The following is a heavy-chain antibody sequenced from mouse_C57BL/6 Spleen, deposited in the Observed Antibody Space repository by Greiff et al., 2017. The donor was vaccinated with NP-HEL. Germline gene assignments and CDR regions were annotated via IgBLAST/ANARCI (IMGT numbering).Heavy chain of an antibody. D-gene: IGHD2-4*01. CDR1: GFSLTSYA. J-gene: IGHJ3*01. Sequence: QVQLQQSGPGLVAPSQRLSITCTVSGFSLTSYAISWVRQPPGKGLAWLGVIWTGGGTNYNSALKSRLSISKDNSKSQVILKMNNLQTDDTARSYCARNSYEYDGAWFAYWGQGTLVTVSA. CDR3: ARNSYEYDGAWFAY. CDR2: IWTGGGT. V-gene: IGHV2-9-1*01.